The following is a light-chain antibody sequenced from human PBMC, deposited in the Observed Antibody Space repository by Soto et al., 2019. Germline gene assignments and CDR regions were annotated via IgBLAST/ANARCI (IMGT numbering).Light chain of an antibody. V-gene: IGKV1-5*03. CDR1: QSVSGW. J-gene: IGKJ5*01. Sequence: DIQMTQSPSTLSASVGDTVTVTCRASQSVSGWLAWYQQKPGKAPKLLIYKASNLQSGVPSRFSGSGSATEFTLTISSLQPDDSATYYCQRYNGTFGQGTRLEIK. CDR3: QRYNGT. CDR2: KAS.